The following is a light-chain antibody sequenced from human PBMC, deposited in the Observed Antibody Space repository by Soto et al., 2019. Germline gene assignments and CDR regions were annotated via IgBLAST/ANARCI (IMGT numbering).Light chain of an antibody. V-gene: IGKV2-28*01. Sequence: DIVMTQSPLSLPVTPGEPASISCRSSQSFLHSDAYNYLDWYLQKPGQSPQLLIYLGSNRASGVPDRFSGSGSGTDFTLKISRVEAEDVGVYYCMQALQTPFTFGQGTKLEIK. CDR1: QSFLHSDAYNY. J-gene: IGKJ2*01. CDR2: LGS. CDR3: MQALQTPFT.